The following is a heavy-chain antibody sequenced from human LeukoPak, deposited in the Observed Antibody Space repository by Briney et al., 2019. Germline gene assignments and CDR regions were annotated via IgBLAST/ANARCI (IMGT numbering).Heavy chain of an antibody. J-gene: IGHJ4*02. CDR1: GDSVITPAYS. Sequence: PSETLSLTCAVTGDSVITPAYSWGWIRQPPGKGLEWIGSVYYTGVTLYDAYFQSRVTISMDMSRNQFSLNLASVTAADTAVYYCAREPLIENYPDYFDIWGQGILVTVSS. CDR3: AREPLIENYPDYFDI. D-gene: IGHD2-21*01. CDR2: VYYTGVT. V-gene: IGHV4-39*07.